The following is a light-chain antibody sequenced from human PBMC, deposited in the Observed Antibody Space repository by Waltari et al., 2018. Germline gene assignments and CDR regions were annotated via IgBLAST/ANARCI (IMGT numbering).Light chain of an antibody. CDR2: LGS. CDR3: MQSRQAVWT. V-gene: IGKV2-28*01. J-gene: IGKJ1*01. CDR1: QSLLHSNGRNY. Sequence: DIVVTQSPLSLPVTPGEPASISCRSSQSLLHSNGRNYLDWYLQKPGQSPQLLIYLGSNRASGIPDRFSGSGSGTDFTLKISRVEAEDVGVYYCMQSRQAVWTFGQGTKVEIK.